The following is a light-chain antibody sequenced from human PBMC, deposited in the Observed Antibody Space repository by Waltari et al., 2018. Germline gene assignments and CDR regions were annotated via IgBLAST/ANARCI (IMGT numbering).Light chain of an antibody. J-gene: IGKJ5*01. Sequence: DIQMTQSPSFLSASVGDRVTITCRASQGISSYLAWYQQKPGEAPKLLISAASTLQSGVPSRFSGSGSGTEFTLTISSLQSEDFAVYYCQQYNDWPPITFGQGTRLE. CDR3: QQYNDWPPIT. CDR2: AAS. V-gene: IGKV1-9*01. CDR1: QGISSY.